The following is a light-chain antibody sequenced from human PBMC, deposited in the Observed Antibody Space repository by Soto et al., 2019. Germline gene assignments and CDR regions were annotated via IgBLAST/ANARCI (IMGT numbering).Light chain of an antibody. V-gene: IGKV1-33*01. J-gene: IGKJ2*01. CDR3: QQYDDLPMYT. Sequence: DVQMTQSPSSLSASVGDRVTITCQASQDIGNNLNWYQQRPGKAPNLLIYHASNLETGVPSRFSGSGSGTDFSFTISSLQPEDIATYYCQQYDDLPMYTFGQGPKLEIK. CDR2: HAS. CDR1: QDIGNN.